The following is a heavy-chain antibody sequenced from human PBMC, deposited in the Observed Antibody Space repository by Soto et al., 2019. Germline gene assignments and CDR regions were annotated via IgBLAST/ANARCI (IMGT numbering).Heavy chain of an antibody. J-gene: IGHJ4*02. CDR2: ISYDGSNK. V-gene: IGHV3-30*18. Sequence: GGSLRLSCAASGFTFSSYGMHWVRQAPGKGLEWVAVISYDGSNKYYADSVKGRFTISRDNSKNTLYLQMNSLRAEDTAVYYCAKSGSGDTGFDYWGQGTLVTSPQ. CDR1: GFTFSSYG. D-gene: IGHD3-10*01. CDR3: AKSGSGDTGFDY.